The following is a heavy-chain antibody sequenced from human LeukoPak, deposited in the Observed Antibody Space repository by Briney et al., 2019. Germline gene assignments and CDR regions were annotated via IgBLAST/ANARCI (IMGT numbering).Heavy chain of an antibody. J-gene: IGHJ4*02. CDR3: ARTGGSYPYYFEY. Sequence: SETLSLTCTVSGDSISTSNSYWGWIRQPPGKGLEWIGSIYYSGNTYYSASLKSRVTISVDTSKNQFSLKLTSVIAADTAVYYCARTGGSYPYYFEYWGQGTLVTVSS. D-gene: IGHD1-26*01. V-gene: IGHV4-39*01. CDR2: IYYSGNT. CDR1: GDSISTSNSY.